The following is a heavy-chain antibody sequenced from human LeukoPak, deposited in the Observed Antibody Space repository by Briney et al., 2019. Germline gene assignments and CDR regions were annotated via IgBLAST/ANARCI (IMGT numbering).Heavy chain of an antibody. V-gene: IGHV3-23*01. CDR2: ISPRGDKT. CDR3: AKERSAGWPFDY. D-gene: IGHD6-19*01. Sequence: GGSLRLSCAASGFTFSTYAMTWVRQAPGEGLEWVSAISPRGDKTYYADSVKGRFTISRDNPKNTPYLQMNSLRAEDTAIYYCAKERSAGWPFDYWGQGTLVTVSS. J-gene: IGHJ4*02. CDR1: GFTFSTYA.